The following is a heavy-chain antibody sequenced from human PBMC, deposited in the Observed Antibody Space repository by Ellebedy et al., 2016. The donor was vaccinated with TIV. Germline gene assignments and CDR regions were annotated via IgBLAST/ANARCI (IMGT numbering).Heavy chain of an antibody. Sequence: AASVKVSCKASGYAFTSYDINWVRQAPGQGLEWMGWINPNSGNTGYAQKFQGRVTMTRENSISTAYMELSSLTSEDTAVYYCARDFEFMIYVNGGEYYHYALDVWGQGTTVTVAS. D-gene: IGHD3-10*02. CDR1: GYAFTSYD. CDR3: ARDFEFMIYVNGGEYYHYALDV. CDR2: INPNSGNT. J-gene: IGHJ6*02. V-gene: IGHV1-8*01.